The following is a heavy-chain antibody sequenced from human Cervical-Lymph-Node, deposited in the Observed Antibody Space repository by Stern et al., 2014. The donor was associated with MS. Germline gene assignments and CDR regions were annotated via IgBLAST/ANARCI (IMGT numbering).Heavy chain of an antibody. D-gene: IGHD6-19*01. CDR3: ATGYSSGLDAFDL. V-gene: IGHV5-51*01. CDR1: GYTFANHC. J-gene: IGHJ3*01. Sequence: VQLVQSGAELKKPGESLKISCQVSGYTFANHCVGWVRQLPGKGLDWMGIIYPGDSETKYSPSFEGQVTISADKSISTAYLQWSRLTASDTAMYYCATGYSSGLDAFDLWGQGTMVAVSS. CDR2: IYPGDSET.